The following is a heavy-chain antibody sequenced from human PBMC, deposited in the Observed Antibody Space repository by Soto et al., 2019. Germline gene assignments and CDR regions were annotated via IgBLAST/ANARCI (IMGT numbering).Heavy chain of an antibody. Sequence: QVQLQESGPGLVKPSQTLSLTCTVSGDSMGSGDYYWTWIRQPPGQGLEWIGYIYYIGTTFYNPSLESRVNISIDTSKNHFSLRLTSVTAADTAVYYCSRVSTYYGFLTWGQGTLVTVSS. CDR3: SRVSTYYGFLT. V-gene: IGHV4-30-4*01. CDR2: IYYIGTT. D-gene: IGHD3-10*01. CDR1: GDSMGSGDYY. J-gene: IGHJ5*02.